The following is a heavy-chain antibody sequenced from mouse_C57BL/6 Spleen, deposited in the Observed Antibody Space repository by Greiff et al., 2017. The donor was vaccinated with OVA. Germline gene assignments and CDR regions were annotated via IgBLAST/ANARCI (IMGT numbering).Heavy chain of an antibody. D-gene: IGHD3-2*01. CDR2: IDPSDSYT. CDR1: GYTFTSYW. CDR3: ARADSFDY. V-gene: IGHV1-50*01. Sequence: QVQLQQPGAELVKPGASVTLSCKASGYTFTSYWMQWVKQRPGQGLEWIGEIDPSDSYTNYNQKFKGKATLTVATSSRTAYMQLSSLTSEDSAVYYCARADSFDYWGQGTTLTVSS. J-gene: IGHJ2*01.